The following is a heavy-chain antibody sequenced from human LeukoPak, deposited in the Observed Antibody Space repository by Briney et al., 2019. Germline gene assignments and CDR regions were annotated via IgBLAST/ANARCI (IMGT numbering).Heavy chain of an antibody. CDR1: GGSISSGSYY. CDR2: IYTSGST. Sequence: SETLSLTCTVSGGSISSGSYYWSWIRQPAGKGLEWIGRIYTSGSTNYNPSLKSRVTISVDTSKNQFSLKLSSVTAADTAVYYCAVLVGATQHWGQGTLVTVSS. V-gene: IGHV4-61*02. J-gene: IGHJ1*01. D-gene: IGHD1-26*01. CDR3: AVLVGATQH.